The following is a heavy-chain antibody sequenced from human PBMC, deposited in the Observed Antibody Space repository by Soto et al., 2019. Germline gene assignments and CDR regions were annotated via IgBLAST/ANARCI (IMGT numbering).Heavy chain of an antibody. CDR2: ISTSGDST. CDR3: AINSRYCSSTSCYAD. D-gene: IGHD2-2*01. CDR1: GFTFSSYA. J-gene: IGHJ4*02. V-gene: IGHV3-23*01. Sequence: EVQLLESGAGLVQPGGSLRLSCAASGFTFSSYAMSWVRQAPGKGLEWVSGISTSGDSTYYAASVKGRFTISRDNSKDTLYLQMNSLRAGDTAVYYFAINSRYCSSTSCYADWGQGTLVTVSS.